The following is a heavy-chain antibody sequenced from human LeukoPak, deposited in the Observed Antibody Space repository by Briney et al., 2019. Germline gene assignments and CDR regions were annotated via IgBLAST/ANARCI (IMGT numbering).Heavy chain of an antibody. V-gene: IGHV3-48*03. D-gene: IGHD6-19*01. J-gene: IGHJ4*02. Sequence: GGPLRLSCAASGFTFSSYAMSWVRQAPGKGLEWVSYISSSGSTIYYADSVKGRFTISRDNAKNSLYLQMNSLRAEDTAVYYCARDGRSGRSSSGWQIYDYWGQGTLVTVSS. CDR3: ARDGRSGRSSSGWQIYDY. CDR1: GFTFSSYA. CDR2: ISSSGSTI.